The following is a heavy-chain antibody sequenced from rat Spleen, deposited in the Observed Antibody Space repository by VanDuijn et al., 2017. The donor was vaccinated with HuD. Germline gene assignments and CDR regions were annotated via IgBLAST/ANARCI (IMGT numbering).Heavy chain of an antibody. J-gene: IGHJ3*01. D-gene: IGHD1-2*01. Sequence: EVQLVESGGGLVQPGRSLKLSCAASGFTFSDYYMAWVRQAPTKGLEWVATISHDGSSTYYRDSVKGRFTISRDNAKSTLYLQMDSLRSEDTATYYCARHGYYMFAYWGQGTLVTVSS. CDR1: GFTFSDYY. CDR3: ARHGYYMFAY. CDR2: ISHDGSST. V-gene: IGHV5-7*01.